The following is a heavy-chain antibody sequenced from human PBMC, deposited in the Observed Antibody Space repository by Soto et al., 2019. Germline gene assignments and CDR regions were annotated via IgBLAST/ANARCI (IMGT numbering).Heavy chain of an antibody. V-gene: IGHV4-59*01. D-gene: IGHD3-22*01. CDR3: ALRSMAVVPDY. J-gene: IGHJ4*02. Sequence: QVQLQESGPGLVKPSETLSLTCAVSGDSISSYYCMWIRQPPGKGLESIGYLYYGRSANYNPSLTSRVTLAVDTSTNQCSLTLSSMTAADTAVYYCALRSMAVVPDYWGQGTLVTVSS. CDR1: GDSISSYY. CDR2: LYYGRSA.